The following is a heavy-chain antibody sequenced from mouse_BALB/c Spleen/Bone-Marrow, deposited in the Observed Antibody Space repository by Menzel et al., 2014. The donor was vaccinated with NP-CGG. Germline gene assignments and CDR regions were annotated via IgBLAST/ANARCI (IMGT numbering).Heavy chain of an antibody. V-gene: IGHV1-5*01. Sequence: VQLQQSGTVLARPGASVKMSCKASGYSFTSYWMHWVKQRPGQGLEWIGAIYPGNSDISYNQKFKGKAKLTAVTSASTAYMELSSLTNEDSAVYYCTIYRFDEGAMDYWGQGTSVTVSS. D-gene: IGHD2-14*01. CDR1: GYSFTSYW. CDR3: TIYRFDEGAMDY. CDR2: IYPGNSDI. J-gene: IGHJ4*01.